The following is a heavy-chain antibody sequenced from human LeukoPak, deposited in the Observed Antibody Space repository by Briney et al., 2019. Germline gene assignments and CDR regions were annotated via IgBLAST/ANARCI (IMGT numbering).Heavy chain of an antibody. Sequence: ASAKVSCKASGYTFTSYYMHWVRQAPGQGLEWMGIINPSGGSTSYAQKFQGRVTMTRDTSTSTVYMELSSLRSEDTAVYYCARYLGYSSGWYGYFDYWGQGTLVTVSS. D-gene: IGHD6-19*01. CDR1: GYTFTSYY. V-gene: IGHV1-46*01. J-gene: IGHJ4*02. CDR3: ARYLGYSSGWYGYFDY. CDR2: INPSGGST.